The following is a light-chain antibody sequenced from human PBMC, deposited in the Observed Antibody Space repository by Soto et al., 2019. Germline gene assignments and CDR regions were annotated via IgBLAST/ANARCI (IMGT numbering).Light chain of an antibody. CDR2: EVT. CDR3: SSYRSSGASVV. J-gene: IGLJ3*02. Sequence: QSALTQPASVSGSPGQSITISCTGTSSDIGGYNYVSWYQQYPGKAPKIMIYEVTNRPSGVSDRFSGSKSGNTASLTISGLQAEDEGDYYCSSYRSSGASVVFGGGTKLTVL. V-gene: IGLV2-14*01. CDR1: SSDIGGYNY.